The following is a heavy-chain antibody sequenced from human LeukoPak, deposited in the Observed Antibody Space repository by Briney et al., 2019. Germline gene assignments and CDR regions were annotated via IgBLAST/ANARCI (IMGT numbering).Heavy chain of an antibody. CDR1: GFTFSRYS. CDR3: ARDYFDSSDYPQTYYYYYMDV. Sequence: PGGSLRLCCAASGFTFSRYSMNWVRQAPGKGLEWVASISSTSTFIYSADSVKGRFTISRDTAKNSLFLQMNSLRAEDTAIYYCARDYFDSSDYPQTYYYYYMDVWGKGTTVTVSS. D-gene: IGHD3-22*01. CDR2: ISSTSTFI. J-gene: IGHJ6*03. V-gene: IGHV3-21*01.